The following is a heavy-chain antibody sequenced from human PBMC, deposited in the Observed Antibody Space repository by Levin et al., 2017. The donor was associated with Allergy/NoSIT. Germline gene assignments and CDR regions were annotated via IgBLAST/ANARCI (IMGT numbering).Heavy chain of an antibody. Sequence: GGSLRLSCAVSGFTFSSYNMIWVRQAPGKGLEWVSFITYSSTYMYYADSVKGRFTISRDNAKNSLYLQMNSLRAEDTAVYYCARDPLNWNYPYYFDSWGQGTLVTVSS. J-gene: IGHJ4*02. V-gene: IGHV3-21*01. D-gene: IGHD1-7*01. CDR2: ITYSSTYM. CDR1: GFTFSSYN. CDR3: ARDPLNWNYPYYFDS.